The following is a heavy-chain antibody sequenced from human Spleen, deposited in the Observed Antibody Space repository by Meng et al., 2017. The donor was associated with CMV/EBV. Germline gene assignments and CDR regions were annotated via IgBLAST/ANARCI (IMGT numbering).Heavy chain of an antibody. V-gene: IGHV3-7*01. CDR2: IRQDGSEK. D-gene: IGHD2-2*01. Sequence: LSLTCAASGFTFSTYWMTWVRQAPGKGLEWVANIRQDGSEKYYVDSVKGRFTISRDSAKNSLYLQMNSLRAEDTAVYYCARVFCSSTSCSYYYYYGMDVWGQGTTVTVSS. J-gene: IGHJ6*02. CDR1: GFTFSTYW. CDR3: ARVFCSSTSCSYYYYYGMDV.